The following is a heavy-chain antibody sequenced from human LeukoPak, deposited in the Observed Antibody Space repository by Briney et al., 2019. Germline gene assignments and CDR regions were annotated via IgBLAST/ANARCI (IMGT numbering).Heavy chain of an antibody. D-gene: IGHD6-13*01. CDR2: ISGSGGST. CDR3: AKDSLYSSSWYGDY. Sequence: QSGGSLRLSCAASGFPFSSYAMSWVRQAPGKGLEWVSAISGSGGSTYYADSVKGRFTISRDNSKNTLYLQMNSLRAEDTAVYYCAKDSLYSSSWYGDYWGQGTLVTVSS. V-gene: IGHV3-23*01. J-gene: IGHJ4*02. CDR1: GFPFSSYA.